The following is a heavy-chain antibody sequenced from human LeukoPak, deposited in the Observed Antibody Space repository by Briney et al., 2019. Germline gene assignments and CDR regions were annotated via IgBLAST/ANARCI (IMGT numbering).Heavy chain of an antibody. V-gene: IGHV3-48*02. CDR2: ISSSSSTI. CDR1: GFTFSTYS. CDR3: ARPLYYYGSGDD. D-gene: IGHD3-10*01. Sequence: GGSLRLSCAASGFTFSTYSMNWVRQAPGKELEWVSYISSSSSTIYYADSVKGRFTISRDNAKNSLFPQMNSLRDEDTAVYYCARPLYYYGSGDDWGQGTLVTVSS. J-gene: IGHJ4*02.